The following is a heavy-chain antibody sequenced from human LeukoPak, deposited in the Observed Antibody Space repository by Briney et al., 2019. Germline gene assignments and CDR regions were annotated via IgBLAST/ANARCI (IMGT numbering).Heavy chain of an antibody. CDR2: INHSGST. D-gene: IGHD3-9*01. Sequence: SETLSLTCAVYGGSFSGYYWSRIRQPPGKGLEWIGEINHSGSTNYNPSLESRVTISVDTSKNQFSLKLSSVTAADTAVYYCARGGGFILTGSPYNWFDPWGQGTLVTVSS. V-gene: IGHV4-34*01. CDR3: ARGGGFILTGSPYNWFDP. J-gene: IGHJ5*02. CDR1: GGSFSGYY.